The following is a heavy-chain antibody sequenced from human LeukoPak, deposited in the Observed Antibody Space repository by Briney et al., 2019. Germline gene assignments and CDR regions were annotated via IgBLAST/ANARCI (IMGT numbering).Heavy chain of an antibody. CDR2: INHSGST. CDR1: GGSFSGYY. V-gene: IGHV4-34*01. D-gene: IGHD3-10*01. CDR3: ARGYLRITMVRGVIFDY. Sequence: SETLSLTCAVYGGSFSGYYWSWIRQPPGKGLEWIGEINHSGSTNYNPSLKSRVTMSVDTSKNQFSLKLSSVTAADTAVYYCARGYLRITMVRGVIFDYWGQGTLVTVFS. J-gene: IGHJ4*02.